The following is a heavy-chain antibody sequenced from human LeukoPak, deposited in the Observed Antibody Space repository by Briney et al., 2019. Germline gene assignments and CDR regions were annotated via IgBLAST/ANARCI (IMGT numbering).Heavy chain of an antibody. Sequence: PGGSLRLSCAASGFTFSSHAMSWVRQAPGKGLEWVSAISGSGGSTYYADSVKGRFTISRDNSKNTLYLQMNSLRAEDTAVYYCAKALFSYYYDSSGYYFDYWGQGTLVTVSS. CDR2: ISGSGGST. CDR3: AKALFSYYYDSSGYYFDY. CDR1: GFTFSSHA. V-gene: IGHV3-23*01. J-gene: IGHJ4*02. D-gene: IGHD3-22*01.